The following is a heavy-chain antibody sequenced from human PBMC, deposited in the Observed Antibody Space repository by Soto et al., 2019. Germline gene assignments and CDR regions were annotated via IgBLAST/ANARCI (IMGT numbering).Heavy chain of an antibody. CDR2: ISSSSSYI. V-gene: IGHV3-21*01. J-gene: IGHJ6*02. Sequence: GGSLRLSCAASGFTFSSYSMNWVRQAPGKGLEWVSSISSSSSYIYYADSVKGRFTISRDNAKNSLYLQMNSLRAEDTAVYYCAVVSLKYYYYYGMDVWGQGTTVTVSS. CDR3: AVVSLKYYYYYGMDV. D-gene: IGHD3-16*02. CDR1: GFTFSSYS.